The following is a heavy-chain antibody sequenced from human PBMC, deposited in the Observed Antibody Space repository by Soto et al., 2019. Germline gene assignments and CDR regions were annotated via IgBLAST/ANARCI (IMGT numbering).Heavy chain of an antibody. CDR2: INDSGSS. Sequence: SETLSLTCAVYGGSFSDYNWNWIRQPPGKGLEWIGEINDSGSSNYNPSLKGRVTISVDTSKKQFSLKLSSVTAADTAVYYCARGRRRMAMARGSNGMGVWGQGTTVTVSS. CDR3: ARGRRRMAMARGSNGMGV. J-gene: IGHJ6*02. CDR1: GGSFSDYN. D-gene: IGHD3-10*01. V-gene: IGHV4-34*01.